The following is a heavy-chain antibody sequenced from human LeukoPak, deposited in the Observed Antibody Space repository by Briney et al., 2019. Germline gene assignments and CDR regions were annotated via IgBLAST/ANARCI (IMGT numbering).Heavy chain of an antibody. D-gene: IGHD6-19*01. J-gene: IGHJ5*02. CDR1: GGSFSGYY. CDR2: INHSGST. V-gene: IGHV4-34*01. Sequence: PSETLSLTCAVHGGSFSGYYWSWIRQPPGKGLEWIGEINHSGSTNYNPSLKSRVTISVDTSKNQFSLKLSSVTAADTAVYYCARGLRAVAGKRSWFDPWGQGTLVTVSS. CDR3: ARGLRAVAGKRSWFDP.